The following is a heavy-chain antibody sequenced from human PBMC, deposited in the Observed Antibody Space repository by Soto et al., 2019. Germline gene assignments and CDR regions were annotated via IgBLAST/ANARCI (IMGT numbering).Heavy chain of an antibody. CDR1: GYTFTSYD. Sequence: ASVKVSCKASGYTFTSYDINWVRQATGQGLEWMGWMNPNSGNTGYAQKFQGRVTMTRNTSISTAYMELSSLRSEDTAVYYCARAWVAATPGWFDPWGQGTLVTVSS. J-gene: IGHJ5*02. D-gene: IGHD2-15*01. CDR2: MNPNSGNT. V-gene: IGHV1-8*01. CDR3: ARAWVAATPGWFDP.